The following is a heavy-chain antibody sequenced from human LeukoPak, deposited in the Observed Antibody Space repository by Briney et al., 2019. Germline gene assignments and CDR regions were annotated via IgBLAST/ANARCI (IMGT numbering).Heavy chain of an antibody. V-gene: IGHV4-4*07. CDR1: GGSISSYY. J-gene: IGHJ6*03. D-gene: IGHD6-13*01. CDR3: ARVRQQLRYYYYYMDV. CDR2: IYTSGST. Sequence: SETLSLTCTVSGGSISSYYWSWIRQPAGKGLEWIGRIYTSGSTNYNPSLKSRVTMSVDTSKNQFSLKLSSVTAADTAVYYCARVRQQLRYYYYYMDVWGKGTTVTVSS.